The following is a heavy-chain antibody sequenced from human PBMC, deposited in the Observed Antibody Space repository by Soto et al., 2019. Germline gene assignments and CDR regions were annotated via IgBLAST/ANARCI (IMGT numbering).Heavy chain of an antibody. D-gene: IGHD3-10*02. J-gene: IGHJ6*02. CDR2: INPISGGT. V-gene: IGHV1-2*04. Sequence: QLQLVQSGAEVKKPGASVKVSCATSGNSLTAYYIHWVRQAPGQGLEWVGWINPISGGTNYAQKFQGWVTMTRETSINTASMELSRLKSDDTAVYYCATSTLFRGGNAVGMEVWGQGTTVIVSS. CDR1: GNSLTAYY. CDR3: ATSTLFRGGNAVGMEV.